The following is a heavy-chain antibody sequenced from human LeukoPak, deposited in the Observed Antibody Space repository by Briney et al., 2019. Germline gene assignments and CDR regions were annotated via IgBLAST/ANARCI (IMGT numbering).Heavy chain of an antibody. J-gene: IGHJ4*02. V-gene: IGHV4-39*07. CDR3: ERGAVKPGYCSSTSCYETDYFDY. Sequence: PSETLSLTCTVSGGSISSSSYYWGWIRQPPGKGLEWIGSIYYSGSTYYNPSLKSRDTISLDTAKNQFSRKASAVTAADTDVYYCERGAVKPGYCSSTSCYETDYFDYWGQGTLVTVSS. CDR2: IYYSGST. D-gene: IGHD2-2*01. CDR1: GGSISSSSYY.